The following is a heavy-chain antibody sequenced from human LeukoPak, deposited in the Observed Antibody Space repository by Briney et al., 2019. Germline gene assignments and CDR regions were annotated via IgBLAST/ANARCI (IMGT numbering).Heavy chain of an antibody. V-gene: IGHV3-9*01. Sequence: GGSLRLSCAASGFTFDDYAMHWVRQAPGKGLEWVSGITWNSGSIGYADSVKGRFTISRDNAKNSLYLQMNSLRAEDTAVYYCAREVVIFPDYYYYGMDVWGQGTTVTVSS. D-gene: IGHD2/OR15-2a*01. J-gene: IGHJ6*02. CDR1: GFTFDDYA. CDR3: AREVVIFPDYYYYGMDV. CDR2: ITWNSGSI.